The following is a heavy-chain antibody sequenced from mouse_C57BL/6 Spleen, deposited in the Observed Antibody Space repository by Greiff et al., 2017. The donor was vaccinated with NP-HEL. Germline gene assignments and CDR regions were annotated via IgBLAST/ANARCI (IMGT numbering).Heavy chain of an antibody. D-gene: IGHD1-1*01. CDR3: ARGTTYYLDY. CDR2: IYPGGGYT. CDR1: GYTFTNYW. V-gene: IGHV1-63*01. J-gene: IGHJ2*01. Sequence: VQLQQSGAELVRPGTSVKMSCKASGYTFTNYWIGWAKQRPGHGLEWLGDIYPGGGYTNYNEKFKGKATLTADKSSSTAYMQFSSLPSEDSAIYYCARGTTYYLDYWGQGTTLTGSS.